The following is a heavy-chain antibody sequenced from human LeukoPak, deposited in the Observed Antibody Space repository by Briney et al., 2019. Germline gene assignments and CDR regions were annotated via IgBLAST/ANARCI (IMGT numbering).Heavy chain of an antibody. V-gene: IGHV4-34*01. D-gene: IGHD3-10*01. CDR3: ARGPDSGSYFAWFDP. Sequence: SETLSLTCAVYGGPFSGYYWNWIPQPPGKGLEWIGEINHSGSTHYNPSFKSRVTISVDTSKNQFSLRLSSVTAADTALYYCARGPDSGSYFAWFDPWGQGTLVTVSS. CDR1: GGPFSGYY. J-gene: IGHJ5*02. CDR2: INHSGST.